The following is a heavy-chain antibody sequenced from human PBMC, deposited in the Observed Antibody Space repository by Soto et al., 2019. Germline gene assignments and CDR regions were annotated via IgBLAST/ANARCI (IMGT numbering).Heavy chain of an antibody. V-gene: IGHV1-46*01. CDR2: INPSSGRT. D-gene: IGHD6-13*01. CDR3: ARDQGTSSSWYQAYYYYGMDV. J-gene: IGHJ6*02. Sequence: ASVKVSCKASGYTFTSYSMHWVRQAPGQGLEWMGIINPSSGRTSYAQNFQGRVTMTSDTSTSIVYMELRSLRSDDTAVYYCARDQGTSSSWYQAYYYYGMDVWGQGTTVTVSS. CDR1: GYTFTSYS.